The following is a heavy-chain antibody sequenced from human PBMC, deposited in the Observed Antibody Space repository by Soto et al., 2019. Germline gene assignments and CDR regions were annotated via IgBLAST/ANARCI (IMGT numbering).Heavy chain of an antibody. J-gene: IGHJ4*02. CDR1: GGSISSYY. D-gene: IGHD1-26*01. CDR2: IYYSGST. Sequence: PSETLSLTCTVSGGSISSYYWSWIRQPPGKGLEWIGYIYYSGSTNYNPSLKSRVTISVDTSKNQFSLKLSSVTAADTAVYYCTRYGGSSPGSDYWGQGTLVTVSS. CDR3: TRYGGSSPGSDY. V-gene: IGHV4-59*01.